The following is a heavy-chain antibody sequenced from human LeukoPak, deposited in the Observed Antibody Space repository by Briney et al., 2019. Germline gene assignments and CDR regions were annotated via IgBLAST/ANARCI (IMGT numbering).Heavy chain of an antibody. Sequence: SETLSLTCTVSGGSISSGGYYWSWIRQPPGKGLEWIGYIYYSGSTNYNPSLKSRVTISVDTSKNQFSLKLSSVTAADTAVYYCARGTSSGWYDKAFDIWGQGTMVTVSS. J-gene: IGHJ3*02. V-gene: IGHV4-61*08. D-gene: IGHD6-19*01. CDR1: GGSISSGGYY. CDR2: IYYSGST. CDR3: ARGTSSGWYDKAFDI.